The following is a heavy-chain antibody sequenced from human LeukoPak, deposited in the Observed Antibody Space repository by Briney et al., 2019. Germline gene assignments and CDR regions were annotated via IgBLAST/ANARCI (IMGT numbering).Heavy chain of an antibody. CDR2: IYSGGST. CDR3: ARGGYSYGYWFDP. Sequence: GGSLRLSCAASGFTVSSNYMSWVRQAPGKGLEWVSVIYSGGSTYYADSVKGRFTISIDNSKNTLYLQMNSLRAEDTAVYYCARGGYSYGYWFDPWGQGTLVTVSS. D-gene: IGHD5-18*01. J-gene: IGHJ5*02. CDR1: GFTVSSNY. V-gene: IGHV3-53*01.